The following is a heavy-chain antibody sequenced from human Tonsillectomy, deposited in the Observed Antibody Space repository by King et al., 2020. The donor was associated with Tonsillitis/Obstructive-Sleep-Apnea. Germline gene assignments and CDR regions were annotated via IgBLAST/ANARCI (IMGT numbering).Heavy chain of an antibody. D-gene: IGHD6-19*01. Sequence: VQLQQWGAGLLKPSETLSLTCAVYGGTFSGYYWRWIRQPPGKGLEWIGEINHSGSTNYNPSLKSRVTISVDTSKNQFSLKLNSVTAADTAVYYCARGAQWLVGHYYMDVWGKGTTVTVSS. CDR3: ARGAQWLVGHYYMDV. CDR2: INHSGST. V-gene: IGHV4-34*01. J-gene: IGHJ6*03. CDR1: GGTFSGYY.